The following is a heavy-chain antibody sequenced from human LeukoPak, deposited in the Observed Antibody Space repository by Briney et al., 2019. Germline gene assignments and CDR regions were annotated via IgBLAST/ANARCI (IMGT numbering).Heavy chain of an antibody. Sequence: SETLSLTCTVSGGSISGHYWGWIRQPPGKGLEWIGYIYYTGDTNYIPSLESRGTISVDTSKNQFSLKLGSVTAADTAIYYCVRVVTGSVDYWGQGALVTVSS. J-gene: IGHJ4*02. V-gene: IGHV4-59*11. CDR1: GGSISGHY. CDR3: VRVVTGSVDY. D-gene: IGHD3-10*01. CDR2: IYYTGDT.